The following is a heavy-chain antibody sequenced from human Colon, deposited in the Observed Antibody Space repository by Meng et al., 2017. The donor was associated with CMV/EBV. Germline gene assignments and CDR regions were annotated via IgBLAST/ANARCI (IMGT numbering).Heavy chain of an antibody. V-gene: IGHV3-48*03. CDR1: GFTLSSYD. CDR3: AREGLSPGWVRLPYDHYYGLDV. Sequence: GESLKISCVASGFTLSSYDMHWVRQAPGKGLEWISHISTQSLTTVYADSVKGRFNISRDNAKNSVYLQMNSLRAEDTAVYYCAREGLSPGWVRLPYDHYYGLDVWGQGTTVTVSS. CDR2: ISTQSLTT. D-gene: IGHD5-12*01. J-gene: IGHJ6*02.